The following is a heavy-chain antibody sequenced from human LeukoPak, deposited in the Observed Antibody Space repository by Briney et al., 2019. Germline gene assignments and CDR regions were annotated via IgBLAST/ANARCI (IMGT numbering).Heavy chain of an antibody. J-gene: IGHJ3*02. Sequence: GESLKISCKASGYSFDSYWIGWVRQLPGKGLEWMGIIYPGDFDTRYSPSFQGQVTITADNSINTAYLQWSGLKASDTAMYYCARTYYIGSGPPADAYDIWGQGTLVTVSP. CDR3: ARTYYIGSGPPADAYDI. V-gene: IGHV5-51*01. CDR1: GYSFDSYW. D-gene: IGHD3-10*01. CDR2: IYPGDFDT.